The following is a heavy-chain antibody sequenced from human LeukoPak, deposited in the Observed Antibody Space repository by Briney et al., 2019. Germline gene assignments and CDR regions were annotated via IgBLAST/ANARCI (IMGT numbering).Heavy chain of an antibody. J-gene: IGHJ4*02. D-gene: IGHD3-10*01. CDR2: FDPEDGET. Sequence: ASVWVSRVVSVYTLIESSMRGGRHALGEGGGSVCGFDPEDGETIYAQKFQGRVTMTEDTSTDTAYMELSSLRSEDTAVYYCATDIWFGESLMTYYFDYWGQGTLVTVSS. CDR1: VYTLIESS. CDR3: ATDIWFGESLMTYYFDY. V-gene: IGHV1-24*01.